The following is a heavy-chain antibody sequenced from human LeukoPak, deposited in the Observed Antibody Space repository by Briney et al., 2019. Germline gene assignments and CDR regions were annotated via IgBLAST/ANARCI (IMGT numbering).Heavy chain of an antibody. CDR1: GFTFSSYG. J-gene: IGHJ6*02. CDR2: IWYDGNNK. V-gene: IGHV3-33*01. CDR3: ARRNAMDV. Sequence: GSLRLSCAASGFTFSSYGMHWVRQAPGKGLEWVAVIWYDGNNKNYADSVKGRFTISRDNSKSTLYLQMNSLRAEDTAVYYCARRNAMDVWGQGTTVIVFS.